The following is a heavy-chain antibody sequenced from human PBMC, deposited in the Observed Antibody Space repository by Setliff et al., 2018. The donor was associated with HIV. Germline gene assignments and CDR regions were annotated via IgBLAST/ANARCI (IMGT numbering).Heavy chain of an antibody. D-gene: IGHD1-26*01. Sequence: GGSLRLSCAASGFTFSSFAMYWVRQAPGKGLEYVSAISDSGDNTYFADFVQGRFSISRDNSKNTLYLQMGNLRPDDTAVYYCARDGDSRDGRLYHYYYMDVWGKGTTVTVSS. CDR2: ISDSGDNT. CDR3: ARDGDSRDGRLYHYYYMDV. J-gene: IGHJ6*03. V-gene: IGHV3-64*02. CDR1: GFTFSSFA.